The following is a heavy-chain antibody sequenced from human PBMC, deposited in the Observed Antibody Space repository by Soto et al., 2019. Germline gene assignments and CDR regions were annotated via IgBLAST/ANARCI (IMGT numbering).Heavy chain of an antibody. Sequence: ASLKVSCKGSGYTFYSHSISWVRQAPGQGLEWMGRISADNGNTKYAQKFRGRVTMTTDTSTSTVYMELRNLRSDDTAVYYCARCIQQDYYYGMDVWGQGTTVTVSS. CDR1: GYTFYSHS. J-gene: IGHJ6*02. D-gene: IGHD5-18*01. CDR3: ARCIQQDYYYGMDV. CDR2: ISADNGNT. V-gene: IGHV1-18*01.